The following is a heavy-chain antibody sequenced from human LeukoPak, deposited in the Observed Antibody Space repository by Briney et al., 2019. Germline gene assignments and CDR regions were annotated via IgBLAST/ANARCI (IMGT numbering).Heavy chain of an antibody. CDR2: ISDSATTI. V-gene: IGHV3-48*03. CDR1: GFTFSTFE. CDR3: ARVFGSGSSDY. Sequence: PGGSLGLSCAASGFTFSTFEMNWVRQAPGKGLEWVSYISDSATTIYYADSVRGRFTISRDNAKNSLYLQMNSLRAEDTAVYYCARVFGSGSSDYWGQGTLVTVSS. D-gene: IGHD3-10*01. J-gene: IGHJ4*02.